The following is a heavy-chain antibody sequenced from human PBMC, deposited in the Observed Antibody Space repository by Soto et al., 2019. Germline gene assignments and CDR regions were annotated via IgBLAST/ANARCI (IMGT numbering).Heavy chain of an antibody. Sequence: GGSLRLSCAASGFTFSSYGMHWVRQAPGKGLEWVAVIWYDGSNKYYADSVKGRFTISRDNSKNTLYLQMNSLRAEDTAVYYCARDAPLLRYFDWSRTPFDYWGQGTLVTVSS. CDR1: GFTFSSYG. CDR3: ARDAPLLRYFDWSRTPFDY. D-gene: IGHD3-9*01. J-gene: IGHJ4*02. V-gene: IGHV3-33*01. CDR2: IWYDGSNK.